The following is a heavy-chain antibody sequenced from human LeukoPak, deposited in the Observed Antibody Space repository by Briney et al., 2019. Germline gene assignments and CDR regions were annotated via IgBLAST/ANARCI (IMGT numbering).Heavy chain of an antibody. Sequence: SETLSLTCTVSGGSISSSSYYWGWIRQPPGKGLEWIGSIYYSGSTYYNPSLKSRVTISVDTSKNQLSLKLNFVTAAGTAVYYCARDRGGYTYSHDYWGQGLLVTVSS. CDR3: ARDRGGYTYSHDY. J-gene: IGHJ4*02. D-gene: IGHD5-18*01. CDR2: IYYSGST. V-gene: IGHV4-39*07. CDR1: GGSISSSSYY.